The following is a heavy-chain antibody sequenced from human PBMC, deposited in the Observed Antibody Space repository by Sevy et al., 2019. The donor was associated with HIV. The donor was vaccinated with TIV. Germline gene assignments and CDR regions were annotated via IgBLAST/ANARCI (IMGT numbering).Heavy chain of an antibody. D-gene: IGHD3-16*01. CDR1: GFTFGDYA. J-gene: IGHJ6*02. Sequence: GGSLRLSCTASGFTFGDYAMSWCRQAPGKGLGWVGFIRSKTYGGTTEYAASAKGRFTISRDDSKSIAYLQMNSLKTEDTAVYYCTRVRGTISPYYYYGMDVWGQGTTVTVSS. CDR3: TRVRGTISPYYYYGMDV. CDR2: IRSKTYGGTT. V-gene: IGHV3-49*03.